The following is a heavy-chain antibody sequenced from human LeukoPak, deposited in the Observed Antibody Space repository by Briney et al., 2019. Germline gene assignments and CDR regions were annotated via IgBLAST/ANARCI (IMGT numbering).Heavy chain of an antibody. J-gene: IGHJ4*02. CDR1: GFTFSSYG. Sequence: GGSLRLSCAASGFTFSSYGLHWVRQAPGKGLEWVAVISYDGSNKKYANSVKGRFTISRDNSKNTLYLQMNSLRAEDTAVYYCAKLLYYYDSSQPYWGQGTLVTVSS. CDR3: AKLLYYYDSSQPY. D-gene: IGHD3-22*01. CDR2: ISYDGSNK. V-gene: IGHV3-30*18.